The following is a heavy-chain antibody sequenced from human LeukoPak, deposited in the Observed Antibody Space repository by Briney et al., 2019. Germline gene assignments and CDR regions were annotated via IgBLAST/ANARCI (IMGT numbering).Heavy chain of an antibody. CDR2: IYYSGST. CDR1: GGSISNYY. J-gene: IGHJ1*01. V-gene: IGHV4-59*12. Sequence: KPSETLSLTCTVSGGSISNYYWSWIRQPPGKGLEWIGYIYYSGSTNNNPSLKSRVTISVDTSKDQFSLKLSSVTAADTAVYYCAGRAEYFQHWGQGTLVTVSS. CDR3: AGRAEYFQH.